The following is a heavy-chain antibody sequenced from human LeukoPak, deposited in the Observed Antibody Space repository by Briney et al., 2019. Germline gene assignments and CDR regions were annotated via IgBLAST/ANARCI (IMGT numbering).Heavy chain of an antibody. V-gene: IGHV1-2*02. CDR3: AKQTYYDFWSGYSYYFDY. CDR2: INPNSGGT. Sequence: ASVKVSCKASGYTFTGYYMHWVRQAPGQGLEWMGWINPNSGGTNYAQKFQGRVTMTRDTSISTAYMELSRLRSDDTAVYYCAKQTYYDFWSGYSYYFDYWGQGTLVTVSS. CDR1: GYTFTGYY. J-gene: IGHJ4*02. D-gene: IGHD3-3*01.